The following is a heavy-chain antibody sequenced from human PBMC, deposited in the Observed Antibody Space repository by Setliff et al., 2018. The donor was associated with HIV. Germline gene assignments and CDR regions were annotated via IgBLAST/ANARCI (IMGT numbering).Heavy chain of an antibody. Sequence: SETLSLTCTVSGGSISSYYWSWIRQPPGKGLEWLGHIYSSGSTNYNPSLKSRVTISVDPSKNQFSLKLYSVTAADTAVSYCARAYFGSGIYYWGQGTLVTVSS. V-gene: IGHV4-4*09. CDR3: ARAYFGSGIYY. CDR2: IYSSGST. D-gene: IGHD3-10*01. J-gene: IGHJ4*02. CDR1: GGSISSYY.